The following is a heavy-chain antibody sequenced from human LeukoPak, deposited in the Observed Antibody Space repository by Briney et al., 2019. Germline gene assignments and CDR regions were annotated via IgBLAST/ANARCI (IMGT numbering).Heavy chain of an antibody. V-gene: IGHV3-53*01. D-gene: IGHD3-22*01. CDR2: IYSGGST. J-gene: IGHJ3*02. CDR3: AREAYYYDSSGYNYASDI. Sequence: HPGGSLRLSCAASGFTVSSNYMSWVRQAPGKGLEWVSVIYSGGSTYYADSVKGRFTISRDNSKNTLYLQMNSLRAEDTAVYYCAREAYYYDSSGYNYASDIWGQGTMVTVSS. CDR1: GFTVSSNY.